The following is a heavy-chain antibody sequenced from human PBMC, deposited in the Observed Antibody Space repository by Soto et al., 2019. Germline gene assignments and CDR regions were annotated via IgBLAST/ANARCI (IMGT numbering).Heavy chain of an antibody. CDR1: GVTFSSYA. J-gene: IGHJ3*02. Sequence: QVQLVQSGAEVKKPGSSVKVSCKASGVTFSSYAISWVRQAPGQGLEWMGGIIPIFGTANYAQKFQGRVTITADESTSKADMELSSLRSEDTAVYYCARGEGIYYYDSSGYPRHGAFDIWGQGTMVTVSS. V-gene: IGHV1-69*01. D-gene: IGHD3-22*01. CDR2: IIPIFGTA. CDR3: ARGEGIYYYDSSGYPRHGAFDI.